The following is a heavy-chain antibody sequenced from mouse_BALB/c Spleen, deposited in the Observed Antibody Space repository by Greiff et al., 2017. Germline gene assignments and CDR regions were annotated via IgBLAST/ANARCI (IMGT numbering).Heavy chain of an antibody. CDR3: TPDGYSFFAY. J-gene: IGHJ3*01. V-gene: IGHV6-6*02. CDR1: GFTFSNYW. CDR2: IRLKSNNYAT. D-gene: IGHD2-3*01. Sequence: EVKLVESGGGLVQPGGSMKLSCVASGFTFSNYWMNWVRQSPEKGLEWVAEIRLKSNNYATHYAESVKGRFTISRDDSKSSVYLQMNNLRAEDTGIYYCTPDGYSFFAYWGQGTLVTVSA.